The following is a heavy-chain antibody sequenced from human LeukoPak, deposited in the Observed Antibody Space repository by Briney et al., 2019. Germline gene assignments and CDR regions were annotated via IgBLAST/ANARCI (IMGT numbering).Heavy chain of an antibody. CDR3: ARDHRYCNSRNQCLEGHFL. D-gene: IGHD2/OR15-2a*01. Sequence: PGGSLRLSCATSGFTFSAYDLYWVRQAPGRGLEWAAVVSYDGNNKYYADRVRGRFTISRDISKNTLFLQMDSLRAEDTAVYYCARDHRYCNSRNQCLEGHFLWGQGTLVTVSS. CDR1: GFTFSAYD. CDR2: VSYDGNNK. V-gene: IGHV3-30-3*01. J-gene: IGHJ4*02.